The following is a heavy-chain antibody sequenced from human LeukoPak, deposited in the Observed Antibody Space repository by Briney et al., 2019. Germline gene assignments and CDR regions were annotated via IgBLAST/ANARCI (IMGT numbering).Heavy chain of an antibody. CDR3: ARDRAIFGVVISDY. D-gene: IGHD3-3*01. J-gene: IGHJ4*02. CDR1: EFTFSSYS. CDR2: ISSSSSTI. V-gene: IGHV3-48*01. Sequence: GGSLRLSCAASEFTFSSYSMNWVRQAPGKGLEWVSYISSSSSTIYYADSVKGRFTISRDNAKNSLYLQMNSLRAEDTAVYYCARDRAIFGVVISDYWGQGTLVTVSS.